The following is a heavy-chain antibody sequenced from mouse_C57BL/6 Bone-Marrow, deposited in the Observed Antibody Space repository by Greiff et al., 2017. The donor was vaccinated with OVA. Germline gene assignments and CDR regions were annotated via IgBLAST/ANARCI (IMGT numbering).Heavy chain of an antibody. CDR1: GFTFSSYA. D-gene: IGHD2-1*01. CDR3: AREVFYRGFAY. J-gene: IGHJ3*01. CDR2: ISDGGSYT. V-gene: IGHV5-4*01. Sequence: EVKLVESGGGLVKPGGSLKLSCAASGFTFSSYALSWVRQTPEKRLEWVATISDGGSYTYYPDNVKGRFIISRDNAKTNLYLQMSHLKSEDTAMYYCAREVFYRGFAYWGQGTLVTVSA.